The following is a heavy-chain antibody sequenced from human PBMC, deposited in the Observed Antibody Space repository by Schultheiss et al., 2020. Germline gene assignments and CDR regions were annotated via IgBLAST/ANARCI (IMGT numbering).Heavy chain of an antibody. Sequence: WGSLRLSCAASGFSFRTYGMHWVRQAPGKGLEWVAVIWYDGSNSHYAESVKGRFTISRDNAKNMLYLQMNSLRVDDTAVYYCTRGAGGGDWYDYWGQGTLVTVSS. CDR3: TRGAGGGDWYDY. CDR1: GFSFRTYG. J-gene: IGHJ4*02. V-gene: IGHV3-33*01. D-gene: IGHD6-19*01. CDR2: IWYDGSNS.